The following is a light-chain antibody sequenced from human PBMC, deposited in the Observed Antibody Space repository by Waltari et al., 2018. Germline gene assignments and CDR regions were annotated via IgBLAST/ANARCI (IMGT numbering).Light chain of an antibody. Sequence: DIQMTQSPYSVSASVVYRVTITCRASQDISSWLAWYQQKPGKAPKLLIYPASSLQSGVPSRFSGSGSGTDFTLTISSLRPEDFATYYCQQASSFPVTFGQGTRLEIK. V-gene: IGKV1-12*01. CDR2: PAS. CDR1: QDISSW. J-gene: IGKJ5*01. CDR3: QQASSFPVT.